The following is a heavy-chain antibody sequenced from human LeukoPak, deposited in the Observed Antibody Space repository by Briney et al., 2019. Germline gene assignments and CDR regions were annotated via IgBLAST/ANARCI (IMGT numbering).Heavy chain of an antibody. CDR3: ARDFSSGWVDY. CDR2: ISGSGGGT. V-gene: IGHV3-23*01. Sequence: GGSLRLSCAASGFTFSSYAMTWVRQAPGKGLEWVSGISGSGGGTYYADSVKGRFTISRDNSKNTLYLQMNSLRAEDTAVYYCARDFSSGWVDYWGQGTLVTVSS. CDR1: GFTFSSYA. J-gene: IGHJ4*02. D-gene: IGHD6-19*01.